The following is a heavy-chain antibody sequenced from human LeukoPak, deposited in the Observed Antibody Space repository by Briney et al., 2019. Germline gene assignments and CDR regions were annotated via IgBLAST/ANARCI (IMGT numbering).Heavy chain of an antibody. CDR1: GYRFTKYW. Sequence: GESLKISCQGSGYRFTKYWIGWVRQMPGKGLEWMGIIHAGDSDTRYSPSFQGQVTLSVDKSINTAYLQWSSLQASDTAIYYCARRLETWDGLDVWGQGTTVTVSS. D-gene: IGHD1-1*01. V-gene: IGHV5-51*01. J-gene: IGHJ6*02. CDR3: ARRLETWDGLDV. CDR2: IHAGDSDT.